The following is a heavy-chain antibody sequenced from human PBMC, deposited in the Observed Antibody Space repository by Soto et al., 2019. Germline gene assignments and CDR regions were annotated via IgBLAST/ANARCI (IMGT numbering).Heavy chain of an antibody. Sequence: GGSLRLSCAASGFTFGSYWMNWVRQAPGKGLVWVSRIDSDGSSTTYADSVKGRFTTSRDSAKNTLYLQMSSLRVEDTAVYYCARGRPYGMDVWGQGTTVTVSS. CDR1: GFTFGSYW. J-gene: IGHJ6*02. CDR2: IDSDGSST. V-gene: IGHV3-74*01. CDR3: ARGRPYGMDV.